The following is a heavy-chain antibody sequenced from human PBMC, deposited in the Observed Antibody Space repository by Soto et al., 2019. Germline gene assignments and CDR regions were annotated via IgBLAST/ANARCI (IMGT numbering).Heavy chain of an antibody. V-gene: IGHV3-7*01. Sequence: EVQLVESGGGLVQPGGSLRLSCAASGFTFSNYWMSWVRQAPGKGLEWVANIKQDGSERFYVDSVKGRFTISRDNAKNSLYLQMNSLRAEDTAVDYCARDETYYYGSGPVGGPGTLVTVSS. CDR1: GFTFSNYW. CDR3: ARDETYYYGSGPV. D-gene: IGHD3-10*01. CDR2: IKQDGSER. J-gene: IGHJ4*02.